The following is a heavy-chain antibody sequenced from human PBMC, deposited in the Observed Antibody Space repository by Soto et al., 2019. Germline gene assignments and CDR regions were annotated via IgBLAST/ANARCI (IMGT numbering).Heavy chain of an antibody. D-gene: IGHD3-16*01. CDR2: INQDGSER. J-gene: IGHJ4*02. CDR1: GFTFSTYW. Sequence: EVQLVESGGGLVQPGGSLRLPCAASGFTFSTYWMTWVRQPPGKGREWVASINQDGSERYNGDSVRGRFTISRDNAKNSLYLQMTSLRAEDTAVYYCVCGGNFFVYWGQGTLVTVSP. CDR3: VCGGNFFVY. V-gene: IGHV3-7*01.